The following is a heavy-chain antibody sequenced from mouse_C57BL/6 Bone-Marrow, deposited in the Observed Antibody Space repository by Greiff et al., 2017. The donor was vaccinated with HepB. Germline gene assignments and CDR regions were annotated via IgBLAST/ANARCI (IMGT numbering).Heavy chain of an antibody. CDR3: NGGYYFDY. Sequence: EVQLQQSGPELVKPGASVKISCKASGYTFTDYYMNWVKQSHGKSLEWIGDINPNNGGTSYNQKFKGKATLTVDKSSSTAYMQLSSLTSEDSAVYYGNGGYYFDYWGQGTTLTVSS. V-gene: IGHV1-26*01. D-gene: IGHD2-1*01. CDR2: INPNNGGT. J-gene: IGHJ2*01. CDR1: GYTFTDYY.